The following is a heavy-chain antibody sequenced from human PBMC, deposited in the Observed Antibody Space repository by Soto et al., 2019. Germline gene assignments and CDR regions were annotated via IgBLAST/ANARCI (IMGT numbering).Heavy chain of an antibody. D-gene: IGHD6-19*01. CDR3: ASAGGLGAVAADY. V-gene: IGHV4-30-2*01. Sequence: QLQLQESGSGLVKPSQTLSLTCAVSAGPISSGGCSWSWIRQPPGKGLEWIGYICHSGSTNYNPSLKSRVTIAVDRSKNQFSLKLSSVTDADTAVYYCASAGGLGAVAADYWGQGTLVTVSS. J-gene: IGHJ4*02. CDR1: AGPISSGGCS. CDR2: ICHSGST.